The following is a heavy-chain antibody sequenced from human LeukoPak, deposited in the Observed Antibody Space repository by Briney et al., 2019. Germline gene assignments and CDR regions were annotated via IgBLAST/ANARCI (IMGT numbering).Heavy chain of an antibody. CDR1: GVTFSGYA. V-gene: IGHV3-30-3*01. J-gene: IGHJ6*02. CDR3: ARGPVYYYGMDV. CDR2: ISYDGSNK. Sequence: GGSLRLSCAASGVTFSGYAMHWVRQAPGKGLEWVAVISYDGSNKYYVDSVKGRFTISRDNSKNTLYVQMNSLRAEDTAVYYCARGPVYYYGMDVWGQGTTVTVSS.